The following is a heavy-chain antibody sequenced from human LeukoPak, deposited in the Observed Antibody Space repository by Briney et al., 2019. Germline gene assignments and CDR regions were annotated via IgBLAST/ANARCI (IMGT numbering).Heavy chain of an antibody. J-gene: IGHJ4*02. CDR1: GFTLSSYA. D-gene: IGHD5-18*01. Sequence: GRSLRLSCAASGFTLSSYAMHWVRQAPGKGLEWVAVISYDGSNKYYADSVKGRFTISRDNSKNTLYLQMNSLRAEDTAVYYCARDQVLDTAMVLLPSYWGQGTLVTVSS. V-gene: IGHV3-30*04. CDR3: ARDQVLDTAMVLLPSY. CDR2: ISYDGSNK.